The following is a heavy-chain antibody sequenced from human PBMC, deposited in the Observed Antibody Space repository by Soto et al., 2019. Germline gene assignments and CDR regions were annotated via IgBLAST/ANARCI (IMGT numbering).Heavy chain of an antibody. V-gene: IGHV3-48*02. CDR1: GFTFSSYS. CDR2: ISSSSSTI. CDR3: ARDAALDTSGWYVWFDP. Sequence: QPGGSLRLSCAASGFTFSSYSMNWVRQAPGKGLEWVSYISSSSSTIYYADSVKGRFTISRDNAKNSLYLQMNSLRDEDTAVYYCARDAALDTSGWYVWFDPWGQGTLVTVSS. D-gene: IGHD6-19*01. J-gene: IGHJ5*02.